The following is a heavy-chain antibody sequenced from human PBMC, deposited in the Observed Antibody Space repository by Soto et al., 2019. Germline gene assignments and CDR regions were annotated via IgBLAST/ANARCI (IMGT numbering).Heavy chain of an antibody. CDR1: GRTFTSYG. J-gene: IGHJ3*02. D-gene: IGHD3-22*01. CDR3: ARVSKVERITMIVVVPPGAFDI. CDR2: ISAYNGNT. Sequence: GASVKVSCKASGRTFTSYGISWVRQAPGQGLEWMGWISAYNGNTNYAQKLQGRVTMTTDTSTSTAYMELRSLRSDDTAVYYCARVSKVERITMIVVVPPGAFDIWGQGTMVTVSS. V-gene: IGHV1-18*01.